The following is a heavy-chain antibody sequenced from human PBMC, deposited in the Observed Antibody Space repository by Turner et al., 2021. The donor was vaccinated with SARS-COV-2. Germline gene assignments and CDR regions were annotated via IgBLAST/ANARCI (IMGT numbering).Heavy chain of an antibody. CDR2: INHSGNT. CDR3: ARGRDDYIWGSPTPTYYFDY. CDR1: GGSFSGYY. V-gene: IGHV4-34*01. D-gene: IGHD3-16*01. Sequence: QVQLQQLGAGLLKPSETLSLTCAVCGGSFSGYYWSFIRQPPGKGLEWIGEINHSGNTNYNTSLQSRVITSVDTSKNHFSLKLTSVTAADTAVYYCARGRDDYIWGSPTPTYYFDYWGQGTLVTVSS. J-gene: IGHJ4*02.